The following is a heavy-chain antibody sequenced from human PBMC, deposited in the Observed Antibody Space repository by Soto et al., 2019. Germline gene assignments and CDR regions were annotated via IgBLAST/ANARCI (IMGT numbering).Heavy chain of an antibody. V-gene: IGHV3-74*01. Sequence: EVQLVESGGDLVQPGGSLRLSCAASGFTFSSNCMHWVRQAPGKGLVWVSRMNPDGSTRGYADSVKGRFTISRDNARNTVFVQMSSLRAEVSSVEYCARGGEVGSGQYYRYDSWGQGTLVTVSS. D-gene: IGHD3-10*01. J-gene: IGHJ4*02. CDR2: MNPDGSTR. CDR1: GFTFSSNC. CDR3: ARGGEVGSGQYYRYDS.